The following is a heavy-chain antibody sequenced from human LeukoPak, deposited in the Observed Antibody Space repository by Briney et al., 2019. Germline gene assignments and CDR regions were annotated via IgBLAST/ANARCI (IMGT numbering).Heavy chain of an antibody. CDR1: GGSFSGYY. D-gene: IGHD2-2*01. CDR3: ARGPYCSSTSCQPNAFDT. CDR2: INHSGST. V-gene: IGHV4-34*01. Sequence: PSETLSLTCAVYGGSFSGYYWSWIRQPPGKGLEWIGEINHSGSTNYNPSLKSRVTISVDTSKNQFSLKLSSVTAADTAVYYCARGPYCSSTSCQPNAFDTWGQGTMVTVSS. J-gene: IGHJ3*02.